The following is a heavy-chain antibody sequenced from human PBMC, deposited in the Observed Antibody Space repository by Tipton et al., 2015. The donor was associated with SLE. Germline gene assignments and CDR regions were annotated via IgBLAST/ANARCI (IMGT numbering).Heavy chain of an antibody. CDR3: AREGMDSAFDI. V-gene: IGHV4-59*11. D-gene: IGHD2-2*03. CDR1: GGSISSHY. CDR2: IYYSGST. Sequence: TLSLTCTVSGGSISSHYWSWIRQPPGKGLEWIGYIYYSGSTNYNPSLKSRVTISVDTYKNQFSLKLSSATAADTAVYYCAREGMDSAFDIWGQGTMVTVSS. J-gene: IGHJ3*02.